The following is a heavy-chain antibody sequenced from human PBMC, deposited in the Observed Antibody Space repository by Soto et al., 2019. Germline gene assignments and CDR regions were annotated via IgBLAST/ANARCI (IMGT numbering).Heavy chain of an antibody. Sequence: GGSLRLSCAASGFTFSDYYMSWIRQAPGKGLEWVSYISSSGSTIYYADSVKGRFTISRDNAKNSLYLQMNSLRAEDTAVYYCARDSTSGDYNTPFDPWGQGTLVTVSS. CDR3: ARDSTSGDYNTPFDP. CDR1: GFTFSDYY. J-gene: IGHJ5*02. V-gene: IGHV3-11*01. D-gene: IGHD4-17*01. CDR2: ISSSGSTI.